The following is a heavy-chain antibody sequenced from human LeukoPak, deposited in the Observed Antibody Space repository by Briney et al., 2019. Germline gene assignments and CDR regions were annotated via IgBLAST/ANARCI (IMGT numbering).Heavy chain of an antibody. D-gene: IGHD1-26*01. J-gene: IGHJ6*02. CDR3: ARDRPQYSGSYFAYYYGMDV. CDR1: GFTFSSYW. Sequence: GGSLRLSCAASGFTFSSYWMHWVRQAPGKGLVWVSRINSDGSSTSYADSVKGRFTISRDNAKNTLYLQMNSLRAEDTAVYYCARDRPQYSGSYFAYYYGMDVWGQGTTVTVSS. CDR2: INSDGSST. V-gene: IGHV3-74*01.